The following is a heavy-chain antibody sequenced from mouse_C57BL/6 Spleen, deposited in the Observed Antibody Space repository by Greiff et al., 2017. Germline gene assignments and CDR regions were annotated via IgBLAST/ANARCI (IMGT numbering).Heavy chain of an antibody. V-gene: IGHV1-53*01. Sequence: VQLQQPGPELVKPGASVKLSCKASGYTFTSSWMHWVKQRPGQGLEWIGNINPSNGGTTYNEKFKSKATLTVDKSSSPAYRQRSSLTSEDSAVYDCARAYYGSSYVDYWGQGTTLTVSS. CDR3: ARAYYGSSYVDY. CDR1: GYTFTSSW. CDR2: INPSNGGT. J-gene: IGHJ2*01. D-gene: IGHD1-1*01.